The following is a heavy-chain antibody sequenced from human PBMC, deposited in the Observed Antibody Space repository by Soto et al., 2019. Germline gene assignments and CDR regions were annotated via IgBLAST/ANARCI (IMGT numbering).Heavy chain of an antibody. J-gene: IGHJ3*01. CDR2: IRNRLNTYTT. CDR3: AREAEAGFEEAFDL. CDR1: GFIFSDHY. Sequence: EVQLVESGGGLVQPGGSLRLSCAASGFIFSDHYMDWVRQAPGKGLELVGRIRNRLNTYTTEYAASVEGRFTVSRDDSKNLLYLQMNSLKTEDTAVYYCAREAEAGFEEAFDLWGQGTVVTVSS. V-gene: IGHV3-72*01.